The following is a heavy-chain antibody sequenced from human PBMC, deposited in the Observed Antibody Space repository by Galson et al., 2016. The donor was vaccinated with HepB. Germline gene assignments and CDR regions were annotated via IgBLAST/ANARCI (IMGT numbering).Heavy chain of an antibody. J-gene: IGHJ4*02. D-gene: IGHD2-21*01. CDR3: AKLRDCGTRNCCAFDS. V-gene: IGHV3-23*01. CDR1: GFTFSNYG. Sequence: SLRLSCAVSGFTFSNYGMTWVRQAPGKGLEWVSFISNSGDDTYYIDSVKGRFTISRDNSKNTLYVQMNSLRAEDAAVYYCAKLRDCGTRNCCAFDSWGEGTLVTVSP. CDR2: ISNSGDDT.